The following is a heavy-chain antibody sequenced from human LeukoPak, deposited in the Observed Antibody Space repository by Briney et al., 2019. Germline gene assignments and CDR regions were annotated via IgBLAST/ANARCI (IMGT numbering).Heavy chain of an antibody. Sequence: PGGSLRLSCAASGFTFSSYWMSWVRQAPGKGLEWVANIKQDGSEKYYVDSVKGRFTISRDNVKNSLYLQMNSLRAEDTAVYYCARDAAAGVIMDYFDYWGQGTLVTVSS. D-gene: IGHD3-10*01. J-gene: IGHJ4*02. CDR2: IKQDGSEK. CDR1: GFTFSSYW. V-gene: IGHV3-7*03. CDR3: ARDAAAGVIMDYFDY.